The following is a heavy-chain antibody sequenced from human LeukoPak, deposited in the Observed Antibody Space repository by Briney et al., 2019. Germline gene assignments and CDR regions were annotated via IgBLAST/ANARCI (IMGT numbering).Heavy chain of an antibody. J-gene: IGHJ5*02. CDR1: GGSISNYY. CDR3: ARDTRSYSSVFFDL. Sequence: SETLSLTCTVSGGSISNYYWTWIRQPAGKGLEWIGRIYTSGSTNYNPSLKSRVTMSVDTSKNQFSLKLSSVTAADTAVYYCARDTRSYSSVFFDLWGQGTLVTVSS. D-gene: IGHD6-25*01. CDR2: IYTSGST. V-gene: IGHV4-4*07.